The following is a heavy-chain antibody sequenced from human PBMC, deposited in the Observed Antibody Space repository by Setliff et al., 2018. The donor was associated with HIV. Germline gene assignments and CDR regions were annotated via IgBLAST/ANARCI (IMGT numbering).Heavy chain of an antibody. D-gene: IGHD3-3*01. CDR3: ARDRKTDYNFWSAYFERDMDV. Sequence: GGSLRLSCAASGFTFSDYVMNWVRQAPGKGLEWCSYISSSGSTIYYADSVKGRLTISRDNAKNSLYLQMNSLRAEDTAIYYCARDRKTDYNFWSAYFERDMDVWGQGTTVTVSS. CDR1: GFTFSDYV. J-gene: IGHJ6*02. V-gene: IGHV3-48*03. CDR2: ISSSGSTI.